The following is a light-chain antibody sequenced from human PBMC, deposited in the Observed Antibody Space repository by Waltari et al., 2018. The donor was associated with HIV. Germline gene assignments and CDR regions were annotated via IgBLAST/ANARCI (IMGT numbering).Light chain of an antibody. CDR3: QQLNSYPLT. J-gene: IGKJ4*02. CDR1: QGVNTY. Sequence: DIQMTQSPTSLSASVGDRVTITCRASQGVNTYLAWYQQRPGEVPKLLIYSASTLKTGVPSRFSGSGSGTEFSLTISGLQPEDLATYYCQQLNSYPLTFGGGTTLEIK. V-gene: IGKV1-9*01. CDR2: SAS.